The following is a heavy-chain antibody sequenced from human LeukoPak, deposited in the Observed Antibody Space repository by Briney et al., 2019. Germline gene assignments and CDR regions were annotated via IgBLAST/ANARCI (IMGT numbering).Heavy chain of an antibody. CDR1: GLLFSSYG. CDR3: ARDPTYDNGSGATFYFDF. CDR2: ISYDGYNK. J-gene: IGHJ4*02. D-gene: IGHD3-10*01. V-gene: IGHV3-30*04. Sequence: GSSLSLFCEASGLLFSSYGMHGLRQAPGKGLEWVAVISYDGYNKVYADSVKGRFTISRDNSENRLYLQMNSLRVEDTAVYFCARDPTYDNGSGATFYFDFWGQGTLVAVSS.